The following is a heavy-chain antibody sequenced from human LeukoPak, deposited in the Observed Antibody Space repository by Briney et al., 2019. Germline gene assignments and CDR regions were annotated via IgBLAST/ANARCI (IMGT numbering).Heavy chain of an antibody. J-gene: IGHJ3*02. V-gene: IGHV4-61*02. CDR3: AREENDFWSGYEGLGAFDI. Sequence: SETLSLTCTVSGGSISSGRYYLSWIRQPAGKGLEWIGRIYTSGSTNYNPSLKSRVTISVDTSKNQFSLKLSSVTAADTAVYYCAREENDFWSGYEGLGAFDIWGQGTMVTVSS. CDR2: IYTSGST. D-gene: IGHD3-3*01. CDR1: GGSISSGRYY.